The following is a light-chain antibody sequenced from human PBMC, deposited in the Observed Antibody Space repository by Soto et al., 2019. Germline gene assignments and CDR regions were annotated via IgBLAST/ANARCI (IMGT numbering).Light chain of an antibody. J-gene: IGKJ1*01. CDR1: QNIYTY. CDR3: QQIYSPPWT. Sequence: DIQMTQSPSSLSASVGDGVTIACRASQNIYTYLNWYQQKPGKAPRLLIFAASTLQSGVPSRFSVSGSGTDFTLTISSLQPEDFATYYCQQIYSPPWTFGQGTKVEIK. V-gene: IGKV1-39*01. CDR2: AAS.